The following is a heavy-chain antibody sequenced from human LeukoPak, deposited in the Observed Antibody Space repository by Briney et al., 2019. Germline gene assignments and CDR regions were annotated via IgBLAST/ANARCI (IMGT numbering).Heavy chain of an antibody. CDR1: GYTFTVYY. CDR3: ARDGSLVDNAFDI. Sequence: AASVKVSCKASGYTFTVYYMHWVRQAPGQGLEWMGIINPSGGSTSYAQKFQGRVTMTRDMSTSTVYMELSSLRSEDTAVYYCARDGSLVDNAFDIWGQGTMVTVSS. V-gene: IGHV1-46*01. CDR2: INPSGGST. J-gene: IGHJ3*02. D-gene: IGHD3-10*01.